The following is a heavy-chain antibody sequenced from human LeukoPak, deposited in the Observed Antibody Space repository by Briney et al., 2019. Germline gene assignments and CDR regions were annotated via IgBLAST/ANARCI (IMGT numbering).Heavy chain of an antibody. J-gene: IGHJ3*02. CDR3: ARVYSSGWYGAFDI. CDR2: ISSSSSYI. Sequence: GGSLRLSCAASGFTFSSYSMNWVRQAPGKGLKWVSSISSSSSYIYYADSVKGRFTISRDNAKNSLYLQMNSLRAEDTAVYYCARVYSSGWYGAFDIWGQGTMVTFSS. D-gene: IGHD6-19*01. V-gene: IGHV3-21*01. CDR1: GFTFSSYS.